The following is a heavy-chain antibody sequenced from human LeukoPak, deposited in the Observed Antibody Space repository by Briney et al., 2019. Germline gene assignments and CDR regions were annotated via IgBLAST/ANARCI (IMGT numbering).Heavy chain of an antibody. Sequence: GGSLRLSCAASGSTFSSYAMHWVRQAPGKGLEWVGVISYDGSNKYYADTVKGRFTISRDNSKNTLYLQMNSLRDEDTAMYYCARHKYSSSWYVVEYFDYWGQGTLVTVSS. J-gene: IGHJ4*02. CDR1: GSTFSSYA. D-gene: IGHD6-13*01. CDR2: ISYDGSNK. CDR3: ARHKYSSSWYVVEYFDY. V-gene: IGHV3-30-3*01.